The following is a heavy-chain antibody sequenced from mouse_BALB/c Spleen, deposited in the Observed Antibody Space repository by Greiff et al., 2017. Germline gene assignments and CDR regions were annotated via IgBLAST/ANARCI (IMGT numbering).Heavy chain of an antibody. CDR2: INPSNGGT. Sequence: VKLLESGAELVKPGASVKLSCKASGYTFTSYYMYWVKQRPGQGLEWIGEINPSNGGTNFNEKFKSKATLTVDKSSSTAYMQLSSLTSEDSAVYYCTSHYDVPYWGQGTLVTVSA. V-gene: IGHV1S81*02. D-gene: IGHD1-2*01. CDR3: TSHYDVPY. CDR1: GYTFTSYY. J-gene: IGHJ3*01.